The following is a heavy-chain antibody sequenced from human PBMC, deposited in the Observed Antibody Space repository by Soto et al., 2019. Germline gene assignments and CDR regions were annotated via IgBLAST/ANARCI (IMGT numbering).Heavy chain of an antibody. D-gene: IGHD3-10*01. CDR2: FYYSGST. CDR1: GGSISSSSYY. CDR3: ARQVVDGTVTGSGSFDY. V-gene: IGHV4-39*01. J-gene: IGHJ4*02. Sequence: QLQLQESGPGVVKSSETLSLTCTVSGGSISSSSYYWGWIRQPPGKGLEWIGSFYYSGSTYYYTSLKSRVTISGCTSENQISLKLRSVTAADTAVYYCARQVVDGTVTGSGSFDYWGQGTLVTVSS.